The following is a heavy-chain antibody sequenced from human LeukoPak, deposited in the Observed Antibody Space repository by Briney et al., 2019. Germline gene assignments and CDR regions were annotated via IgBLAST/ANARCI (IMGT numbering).Heavy chain of an antibody. D-gene: IGHD2-2*02. J-gene: IGHJ3*02. CDR2: MNPNSGNT. V-gene: IGHV1-8*01. CDR1: GYTFTSYD. CDR3: ARGGYCSSTSCYSDAFDI. Sequence: ASVNVSCKASGYTFTSYDINWVRQAPGQGLEWMGWMNPNSGNTGYAQKFQGRVTMTRNTSISTAYMELSSLRSEDTAVYYCARGGYCSSTSCYSDAFDIWGQGTMVTVSS.